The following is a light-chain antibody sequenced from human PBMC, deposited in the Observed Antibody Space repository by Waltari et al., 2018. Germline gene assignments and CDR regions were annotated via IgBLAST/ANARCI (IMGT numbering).Light chain of an antibody. V-gene: IGKV3-11*01. CDR1: QRVSTY. Sequence: EIVLTQSPATLSLSPGERATLSCRASQRVSTYLAWYQQKPGQAPRLLIYDASNRATGIPARFSGSGSGTDFTLTISSLEPEDFAVYYCQQRSSWPLTFGQGTKVEIK. CDR2: DAS. CDR3: QQRSSWPLT. J-gene: IGKJ1*01.